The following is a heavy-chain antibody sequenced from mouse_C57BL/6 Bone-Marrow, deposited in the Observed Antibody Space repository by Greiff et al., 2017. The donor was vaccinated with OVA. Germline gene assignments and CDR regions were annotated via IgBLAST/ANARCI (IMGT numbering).Heavy chain of an antibody. J-gene: IGHJ4*01. Sequence: SGPELVKPGASVKIPCKASGYTFTDYNMDWVKQSHGKSLEWIGDINPNNGGTIYNQKFKGKATLTVDKSSSTAYMELRSLTSEDTAVYYCARSYDYLYYAMDYWGQGTSVTVSS. CDR2: INPNNGGT. D-gene: IGHD2-4*01. V-gene: IGHV1-18*01. CDR1: GYTFTDYN. CDR3: ARSYDYLYYAMDY.